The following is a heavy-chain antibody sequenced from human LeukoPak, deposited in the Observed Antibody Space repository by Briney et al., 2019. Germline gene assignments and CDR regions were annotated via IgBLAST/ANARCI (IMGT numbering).Heavy chain of an antibody. CDR3: ARPTYDFWSGYSEDIPFDY. CDR2: INPNSGGT. CDR1: GYTFTGYY. J-gene: IGHJ4*02. Sequence: GASVKVSCKTSGYTFTGYYMHWVRQAPGQGLEWMGRINPNSGGTNYAQKFQGRVTVTRDTSISTAYMELSRLRSDDTAVYYCARPTYDFWSGYSEDIPFDYWGQGTLVTVSS. D-gene: IGHD3-3*01. V-gene: IGHV1-2*06.